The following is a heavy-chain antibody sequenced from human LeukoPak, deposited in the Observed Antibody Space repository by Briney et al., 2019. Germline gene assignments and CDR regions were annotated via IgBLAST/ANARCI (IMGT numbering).Heavy chain of an antibody. CDR3: VREAGSCTEASCSHTNWFDP. V-gene: IGHV3-23*05. D-gene: IGHD2-2*01. CDR2: LSNGY. J-gene: IGHJ5*02. Sequence: PGGSLRLSCAASGFIFNNHAMGWVRQAPGKGLEWVSSLSNGYHYANSVRGRFSISRDNSKNTIYLQMNGLRAEDTGVYYCVREAGSCTEASCSHTNWFDPWGQGTLVTVSS. CDR1: GFIFNNHA.